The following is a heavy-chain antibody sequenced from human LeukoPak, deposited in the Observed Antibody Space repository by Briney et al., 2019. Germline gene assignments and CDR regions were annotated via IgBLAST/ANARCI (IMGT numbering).Heavy chain of an antibody. D-gene: IGHD1-14*01. CDR1: GGSISSSCYY. J-gene: IGHJ1*01. CDR2: IYYSGST. Sequence: PSEILSLTCAVSGGSISSSCYYWGWLRQPPGEGLEWIGSIYYSGSTDYNPSHKSRVTISVYTCKIQFSLKLSSVTAADTAVYYCARSLPDRAEYFQHWGQGTLVTVSS. CDR3: ARSLPDRAEYFQH. V-gene: IGHV4-39*07.